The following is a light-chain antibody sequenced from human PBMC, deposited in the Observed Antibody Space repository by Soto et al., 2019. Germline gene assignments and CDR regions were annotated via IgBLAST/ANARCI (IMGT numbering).Light chain of an antibody. CDR3: CSYAGSSTYV. CDR1: SSDVGSYDL. J-gene: IGLJ1*01. CDR2: EGS. Sequence: QSVLTQPASVSGSPGQSITISCTGTSSDVGSYDLVSWYQQHPGKAPKLMIYEGSKRPSGVSNRFSGSKSGNTASLTIAGIQAEDEADYFCCSYAGSSTYVFGAGTKLTAL. V-gene: IGLV2-23*01.